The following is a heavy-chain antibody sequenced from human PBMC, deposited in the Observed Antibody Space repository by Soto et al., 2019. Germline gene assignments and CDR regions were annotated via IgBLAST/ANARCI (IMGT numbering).Heavy chain of an antibody. CDR3: AKWRTDPSPY. CDR2: ISGSGGST. CDR1: GFTFSSYA. V-gene: IGHV3-23*01. J-gene: IGHJ4*02. Sequence: EVQLLESGGGLVQPGGSLRLSCAASGFTFSSYAMSWVRQAPGKGLEWVSAISGSGGSTYYADSVKGRFTISRDNSKKPLYLQVNSLRAEDTAVYYWAKWRTDPSPYWGQGTLVTVSS.